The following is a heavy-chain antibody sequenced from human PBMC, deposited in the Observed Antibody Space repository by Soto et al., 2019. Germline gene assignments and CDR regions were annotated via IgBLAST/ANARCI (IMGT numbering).Heavy chain of an antibody. D-gene: IGHD3-10*01. CDR3: ARGYGSGSYPSLPLDY. V-gene: IGHV4-59*01. J-gene: IGHJ4*02. CDR1: GGSIRSYY. CDR2: VYSSGNT. Sequence: SETLSPTCAVSGGSIRSYYWSWIRQPPGKGLEWIGYVYSSGNTKYNPSLKSRVTISLDTSKNQFSLKLSSVTAADTALYYCARGYGSGSYPSLPLDYWGQGTLVTVSS.